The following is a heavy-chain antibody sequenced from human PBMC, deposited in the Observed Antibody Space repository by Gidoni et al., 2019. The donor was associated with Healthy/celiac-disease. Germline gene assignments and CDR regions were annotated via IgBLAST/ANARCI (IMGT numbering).Heavy chain of an antibody. Sequence: QVQLQQWGAGLLKPSETLSLTCAVHGGSFSGYYWSWIRQPPGKGLEWIGEINHSGSTNYNPSLKSRFTISVDTSKNQFSLKLSSVTAADTAVYYCASPDHSLSSSSYSGMDVWGQGTTVTVSS. V-gene: IGHV4-34*01. CDR3: ASPDHSLSSSSYSGMDV. D-gene: IGHD6-6*01. J-gene: IGHJ6*02. CDR1: GGSFSGYY. CDR2: INHSGST.